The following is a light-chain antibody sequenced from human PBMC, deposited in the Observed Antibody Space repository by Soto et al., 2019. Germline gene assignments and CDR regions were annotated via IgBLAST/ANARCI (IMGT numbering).Light chain of an antibody. CDR3: SSYTSSSTVWV. Sequence: SALTQPASVSGSPGQSITISCTGTSSDVGGYNYVSWYQQHPGKAPKLMIYEVSNRPSGVSNRFSGSKSGNTASLTISGLQAEDEADYYCSSYTSSSTVWVFGGGTKLTVL. CDR1: SSDVGGYNY. J-gene: IGLJ3*02. CDR2: EVS. V-gene: IGLV2-14*01.